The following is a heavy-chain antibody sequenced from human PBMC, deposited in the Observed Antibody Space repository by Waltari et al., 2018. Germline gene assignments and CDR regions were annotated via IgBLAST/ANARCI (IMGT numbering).Heavy chain of an antibody. CDR1: GGTFSSYA. V-gene: IGHV1-69*13. CDR2: IIPIFGTA. D-gene: IGHD3-22*01. CDR3: ARVDYYDSSGTTEGYYYGMDV. J-gene: IGHJ6*02. Sequence: QVQLVQSGAEVKKPGSSVKVSCKASGGTFSSYAISWVRQAPGQGLEWMGGIIPIFGTANYAQKFQGRVTITADESTSTAYMELSSLRSEDTAVCYCARVDYYDSSGTTEGYYYGMDVWGQGPRSPST.